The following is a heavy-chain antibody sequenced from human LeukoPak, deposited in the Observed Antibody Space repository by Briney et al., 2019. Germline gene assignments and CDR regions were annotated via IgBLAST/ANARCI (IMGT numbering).Heavy chain of an antibody. J-gene: IGHJ4*02. D-gene: IGHD6-19*01. CDR3: AKNGGNIAVAPRGYFDY. CDR1: GFTFTSSA. CDR2: IGDGSGNT. V-gene: IGHV1-58*02. Sequence: SVKVSCKASGFTFTSSAMQWVRQARGQRLEWIGWIGDGSGNTNYAQKFQERVTITRDISTSTAYMELSSLRSEDTAVYYCAKNGGNIAVAPRGYFDYWGQGTLVTVSS.